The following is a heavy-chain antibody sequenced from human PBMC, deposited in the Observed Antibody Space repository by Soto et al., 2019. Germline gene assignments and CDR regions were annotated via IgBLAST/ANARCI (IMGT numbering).Heavy chain of an antibody. V-gene: IGHV4-34*01. D-gene: IGHD3-3*01. CDR2: INHAGST. Sequence: QVQLQQWGAGLLKPSETLSLTCGIYGGYFIANYWSWIRQTPGKGLEWLGEINHAGSTDYNPSLKCRITISADTSKNQFSLKLSSMTAADTAVYYCATGGLFTSWGQGTLVTVSS. CDR1: GGYFIANY. CDR3: ATGGLFTS. J-gene: IGHJ5*02.